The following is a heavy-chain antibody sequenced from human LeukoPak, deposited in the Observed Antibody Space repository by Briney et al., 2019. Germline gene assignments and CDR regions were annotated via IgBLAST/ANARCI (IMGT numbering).Heavy chain of an antibody. CDR3: ARGGIQLWLSRDYYFDY. Sequence: SETLSLTCAVYGGSFSGYYCSWIRQPPGKGLEWIGEINHSGSTNYNPSLKSRVTISVDTSKNQFSLKLSSVTAADTAVYYCARGGIQLWLSRDYYFDYWGQGTLVTVSS. CDR2: INHSGST. CDR1: GGSFSGYY. D-gene: IGHD5-18*01. V-gene: IGHV4-34*01. J-gene: IGHJ4*02.